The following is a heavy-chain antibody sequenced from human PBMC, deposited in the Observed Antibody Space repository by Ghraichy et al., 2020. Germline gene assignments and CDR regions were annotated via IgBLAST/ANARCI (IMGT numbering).Heavy chain of an antibody. CDR2: IWYDGSNK. Sequence: SLRLSCAASGFTFSSYGMHWVRQAPGKGLEWVAVIWYDGSNKYYADSVKGRFTISRDNSKNTLYLQMNSLRAEDTAVYYCARDDRFEKIRYYYYGMDVWGQGTTVTVSS. D-gene: IGHD3-3*01. J-gene: IGHJ6*02. CDR3: ARDDRFEKIRYYYYGMDV. V-gene: IGHV3-33*01. CDR1: GFTFSSYG.